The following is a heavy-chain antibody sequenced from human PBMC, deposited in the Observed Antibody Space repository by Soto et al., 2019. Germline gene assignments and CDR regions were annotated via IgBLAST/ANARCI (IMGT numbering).Heavy chain of an antibody. CDR3: ARAPAYYGPGSPLFKWFDP. V-gene: IGHV3-33*01. Sequence: GGSLRLSCAASGFTFSSYGMHWVRQAPGKGLEWVAVIWYDGSNKYYADSVKGRFTISRDNSKNTLYLQMNSLRAEDTAVYYCARAPAYYGPGSPLFKWFDPWGQGTLVTVS. CDR1: GFTFSSYG. J-gene: IGHJ5*02. D-gene: IGHD3-10*01. CDR2: IWYDGSNK.